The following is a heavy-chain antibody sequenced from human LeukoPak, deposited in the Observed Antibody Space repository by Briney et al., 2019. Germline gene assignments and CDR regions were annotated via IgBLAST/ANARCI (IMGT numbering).Heavy chain of an antibody. CDR2: INSDGITT. CDR3: ARDMVAGGPDY. Sequence: GGSLRLSCAASGFTFSSYGMHWVRQAPGKGLVWVSRINSDGITTSYADSVKGRFTISRDNAKNTLYLQMNSLRAEDTAVYYCARDMVAGGPDYWGQGTLVTVSS. V-gene: IGHV3-74*01. CDR1: GFTFSSYG. D-gene: IGHD6-19*01. J-gene: IGHJ4*02.